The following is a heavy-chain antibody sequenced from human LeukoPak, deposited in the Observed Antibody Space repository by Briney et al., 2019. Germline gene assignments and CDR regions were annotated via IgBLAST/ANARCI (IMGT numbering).Heavy chain of an antibody. D-gene: IGHD6-6*01. V-gene: IGHV4-30-4*08. CDR3: AREDEQLVAFDI. J-gene: IGHJ3*02. CDR2: IYYSGST. Sequence: SETLSLTCTVSGGSISSGDYYWSWIRQPPGKGLEWIGYIYYSGSTYYNPSLKSRVTISVDTSKNQFSLKLSSVTAADTAVYYCAREDEQLVAFDIWGQGTMVTVS. CDR1: GGSISSGDYY.